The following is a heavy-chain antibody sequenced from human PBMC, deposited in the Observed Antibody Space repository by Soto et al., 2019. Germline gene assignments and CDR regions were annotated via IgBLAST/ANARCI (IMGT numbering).Heavy chain of an antibody. CDR2: IYYSGST. V-gene: IGHV4-59*08. Sequence: SETLSLTCTVSGGSISSYYWSWIRQPPGKGLELIGYIYYSGSTNYNPSLKSRVTILVDTSKNEFSLKLSSVTAADTAVFYCARQGPYGMDVWGQGTTVTVSS. CDR1: GGSISSYY. J-gene: IGHJ6*02. CDR3: ARQGPYGMDV.